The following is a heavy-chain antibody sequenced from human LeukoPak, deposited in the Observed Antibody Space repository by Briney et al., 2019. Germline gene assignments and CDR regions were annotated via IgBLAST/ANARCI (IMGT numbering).Heavy chain of an antibody. CDR1: GFTFSSYG. V-gene: IGHV3-30*02. D-gene: IGHD2-15*01. J-gene: IGHJ4*02. Sequence: GGSLRLSCAASGFTFSSYGMHWVRQAPGKGLEWVAFIRYDGSNKYYADSVRGRFTISRDNSKNTLYLQMNSLRAEDTAVYYCARDRSYCSGGSCYPYFDYWGQGTLVTVSS. CDR3: ARDRSYCSGGSCYPYFDY. CDR2: IRYDGSNK.